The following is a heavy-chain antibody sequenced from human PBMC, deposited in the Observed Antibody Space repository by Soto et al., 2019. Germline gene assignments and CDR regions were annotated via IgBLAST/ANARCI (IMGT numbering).Heavy chain of an antibody. V-gene: IGHV3-13*05. CDR3: ARAYSGRLPRRADYYFAMDV. Sequence: GGSLRLSCAASGFTFSAYDMHWVRQTTGRGLEWVSAIGAADDPYYLGSVKGRFTISRENAKNSLYLQMNSLRAEDTAVYYCARAYSGRLPRRADYYFAMDVWGQGTTVTVSS. J-gene: IGHJ6*02. D-gene: IGHD2-15*01. CDR1: GFTFSAYD. CDR2: IGAADDP.